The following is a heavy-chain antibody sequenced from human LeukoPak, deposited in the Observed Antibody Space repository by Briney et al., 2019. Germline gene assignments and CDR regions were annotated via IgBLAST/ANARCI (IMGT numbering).Heavy chain of an antibody. D-gene: IGHD3-22*01. J-gene: IGHJ4*02. Sequence: ASVKVSCKASGYTFTSYGISWVRQAPGQGLEWMGWISAYNGNTNYAQKLQGRVTMTTDTSTSTAYMELRSLRSDDTAMYYCARVRNPTYYYDSSGLYNFDYWGQGTLVTVSS. CDR2: ISAYNGNT. V-gene: IGHV1-18*01. CDR1: GYTFTSYG. CDR3: ARVRNPTYYYDSSGLYNFDY.